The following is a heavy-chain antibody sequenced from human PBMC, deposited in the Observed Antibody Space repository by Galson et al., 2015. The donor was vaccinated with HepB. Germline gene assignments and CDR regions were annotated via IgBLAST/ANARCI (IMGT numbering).Heavy chain of an antibody. CDR1: GFTLSRYA. V-gene: IGHV3-23*01. Sequence: SLRLSCAASGFTLSRYAMTWVRQAPGKGLEWLSSITSNSGRTFYTNSVKGRFTISRDNARNTVVLQLSSLRPEDKAVYYCAKVEILASNNPYQLHFWGQGTMVTVSS. J-gene: IGHJ4*02. CDR3: AKVEILASNNPYQLHF. D-gene: IGHD2-8*02. CDR2: ITSNSGRT.